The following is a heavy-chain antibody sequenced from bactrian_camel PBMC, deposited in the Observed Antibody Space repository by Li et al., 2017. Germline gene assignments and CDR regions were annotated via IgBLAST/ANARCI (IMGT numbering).Heavy chain of an antibody. J-gene: IGHJ6*01. CDR1: YIGYC. D-gene: IGHD3*01. V-gene: IGHV3S53*01. CDR2: IDSDGIT. Sequence: HVQLVESGGGSVQTGGSLRLSCAASYIGYCMAWFRQGPGKEREGVAHIDSDGITMYADSVKGRFTISKDNAKNTLYLQMNSLKLEDTAVYYCVRNLRDGDNYWGPPGTQVTVSSGETQVTVSSGGSSLRPTDSASWDQGTQVTVS. CDR3: VRNLRDGDNYWGPPGTQVTVSSGETQVTVSSGGSSLRPTDSAS.